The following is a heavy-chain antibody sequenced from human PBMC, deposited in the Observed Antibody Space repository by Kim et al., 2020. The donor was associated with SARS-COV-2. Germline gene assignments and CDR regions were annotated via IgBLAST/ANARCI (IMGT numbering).Heavy chain of an antibody. CDR2: INAGNGNT. CDR3: ARVLFPGSGGYLPPGT. Sequence: ASVKVSCKASGYTFTSYAMHWVRQAPGQRLEWMGWINAGNGNTKYSQKFQGRVTVTRDTSASTAYMELSSLRSEDTAVYYCARVLFPGSGGYLPPGTWGQGTLVTVSS. V-gene: IGHV1-3*01. J-gene: IGHJ5*02. CDR1: GYTFTSYA. D-gene: IGHD1-26*01.